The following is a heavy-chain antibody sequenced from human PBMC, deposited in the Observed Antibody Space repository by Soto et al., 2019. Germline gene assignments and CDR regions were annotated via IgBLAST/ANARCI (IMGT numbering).Heavy chain of an antibody. J-gene: IGHJ3*02. CDR1: GFTFSSHW. CDR2: ISSDGSSS. D-gene: IGHD6-19*01. Sequence: PGGSLRLSCAASGFTFSSHWMHWVRQAPGKGPVWVSRISSDGSSSAHAEFVKGRLTISRDNAKNTLYLQMNGLRAEDTAVYYCARGTSAWRNGLGIWGQGTMVTVSS. CDR3: ARGTSAWRNGLGI. V-gene: IGHV3-74*01.